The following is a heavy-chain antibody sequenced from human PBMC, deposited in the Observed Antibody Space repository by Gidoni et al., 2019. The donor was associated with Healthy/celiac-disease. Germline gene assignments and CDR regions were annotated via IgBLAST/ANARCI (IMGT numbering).Heavy chain of an antibody. D-gene: IGHD2-15*01. CDR2: ISSSSSYI. Sequence: EVQLVESGGGLVTPGGSLRLSCAASGFPFSSYSMNWVRQAPGKGLEWVSSISSSSSYIYYADSVKGRFTISRDNAKNSLYLQMNSLRAEDTAVYYCARECSGGSCYEYWGQGTLVTVSS. CDR3: ARECSGGSCYEY. J-gene: IGHJ4*02. CDR1: GFPFSSYS. V-gene: IGHV3-21*01.